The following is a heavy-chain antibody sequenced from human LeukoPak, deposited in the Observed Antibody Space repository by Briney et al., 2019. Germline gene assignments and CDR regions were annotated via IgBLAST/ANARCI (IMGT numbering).Heavy chain of an antibody. D-gene: IGHD2-15*01. Sequence: SVKVPCKASGGTFSSYAISWVRQAPGQGLEWMGGIIPIFGTANYAQKFQGRVTITADESTSTAYMELSSLRSEDTAVYYCAKAPPPYCSGGSCFDAFDIWGQGTMVTVSS. J-gene: IGHJ3*02. CDR3: AKAPPPYCSGGSCFDAFDI. CDR1: GGTFSSYA. V-gene: IGHV1-69*01. CDR2: IIPIFGTA.